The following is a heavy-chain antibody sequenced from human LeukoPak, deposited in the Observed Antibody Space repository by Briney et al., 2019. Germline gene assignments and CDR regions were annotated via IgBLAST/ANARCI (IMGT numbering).Heavy chain of an antibody. J-gene: IGHJ4*02. D-gene: IGHD2-15*01. CDR1: GFNFSSYA. CDR2: ISDHGGAT. CDR3: ARTQFVVLGGWTYYFDY. Sequence: GGSLRLSCAASGFNFSSYAMSWVRQAPGKGLEWVSTISDHGGATYYADSVKGRFTISRDNAKNSLYLQMNSLRAEDTALYYCARTQFVVLGGWTYYFDYWGQGTLVTVSS. V-gene: IGHV3-23*01.